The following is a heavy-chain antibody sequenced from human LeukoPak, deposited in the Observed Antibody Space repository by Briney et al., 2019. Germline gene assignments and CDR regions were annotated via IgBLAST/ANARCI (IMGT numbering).Heavy chain of an antibody. CDR3: AKVRWDNSGWYYSDS. V-gene: IGHV3-30*18. Sequence: PGGSLRLSCAASGFTVSSNYMNWVRQAPGKGLEWVAVISYDGSNKYYADSVKGRFTVSRDNSKNTLYLQVNSLRVEDTAVYYCAKVRWDNSGWYYSDSWGQGTLVTVSS. CDR2: ISYDGSNK. CDR1: GFTVSSNY. J-gene: IGHJ4*02. D-gene: IGHD6-19*01.